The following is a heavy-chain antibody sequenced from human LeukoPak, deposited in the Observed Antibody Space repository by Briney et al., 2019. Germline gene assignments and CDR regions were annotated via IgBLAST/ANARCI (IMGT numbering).Heavy chain of an antibody. CDR3: ARTYGDYDYYCGMDV. J-gene: IGHJ6*01. CDR2: IYSGGST. V-gene: IGHV3-66*01. CDR1: GFTVSSNY. Sequence: GGSLRLSCAASGFTVSSNYMSWVRQAPGKGLEWVSVIYSGGSTYYADSVKGRFTISRDNSKNTLYLQMNSLRVEDTAVYYCARTYGDYDYYCGMDVWGQGTTVTVSS. D-gene: IGHD4-17*01.